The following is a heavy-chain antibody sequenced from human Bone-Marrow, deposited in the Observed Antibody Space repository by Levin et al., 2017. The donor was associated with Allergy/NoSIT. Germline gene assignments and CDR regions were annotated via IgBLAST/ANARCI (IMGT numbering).Heavy chain of an antibody. CDR2: IYSSGNT. D-gene: IGHD3-22*01. V-gene: IGHV4-30-4*01. CDR3: ARDRDYYDSSGYDIVYYGMDV. Sequence: LRLSCTVSGASISSNDYYWSWIRQPPGTGLEWIGYIYSSGNTHYNPSLKSRVTMSLDASKNQISLKLNSVTAADTAVYYCARDRDYYDSSGYDIVYYGMDVWGQGTTVTVSS. J-gene: IGHJ6*02. CDR1: GASISSNDYY.